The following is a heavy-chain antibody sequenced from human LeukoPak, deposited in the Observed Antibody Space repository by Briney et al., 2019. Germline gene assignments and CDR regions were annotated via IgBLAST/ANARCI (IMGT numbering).Heavy chain of an antibody. Sequence: PGESLKISCKGSGYSFINYWIGWVRQMPGKGLEWMGIIYPGNSDTRYSSSFQGQVTISADKSITTAYLQWRSLKASDTAMCYCARWGTVTRFVVDYWGQGTLVTVSS. J-gene: IGHJ4*02. CDR1: GYSFINYW. V-gene: IGHV5-51*01. D-gene: IGHD4-17*01. CDR3: ARWGTVTRFVVDY. CDR2: IYPGNSDT.